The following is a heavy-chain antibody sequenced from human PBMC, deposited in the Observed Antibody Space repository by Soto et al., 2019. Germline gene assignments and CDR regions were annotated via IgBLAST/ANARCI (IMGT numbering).Heavy chain of an antibody. V-gene: IGHV1-69*02. CDR1: RGTFSSYT. D-gene: IGHD3-9*01. Sequence: QVQLVQSGAEVKKPGSSVKVSCKASRGTFSSYTISWVRQAPGQGLEWMGRIIPILGIANYAQKFQGRVTITADKSTSTAYMELSSLRSEDTAVYYCARLGGVTGYAFGYYGMDVWGQGTTVTVSS. CDR3: ARLGGVTGYAFGYYGMDV. CDR2: IIPILGIA. J-gene: IGHJ6*02.